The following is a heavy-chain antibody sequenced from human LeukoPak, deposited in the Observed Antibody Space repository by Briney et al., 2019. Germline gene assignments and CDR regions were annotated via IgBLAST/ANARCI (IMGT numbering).Heavy chain of an antibody. D-gene: IGHD3-22*01. CDR1: GYTFTDYY. J-gene: IGHJ4*02. CDR3: ARSHFLHYFDSSGYYDY. Sequence: GASVKVSCKASGYTFTDYYIHWVRRAPGQGLEWMGWINPNNGGTNYAQEFQGRVSLTRDMSISTAYMELSRLRSDDTAVYYCARSHFLHYFDSSGYYDYWGQGTLLTVSS. CDR2: INPNNGGT. V-gene: IGHV1-2*02.